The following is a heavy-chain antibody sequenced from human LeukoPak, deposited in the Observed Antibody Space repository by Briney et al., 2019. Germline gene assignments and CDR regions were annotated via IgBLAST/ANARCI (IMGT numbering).Heavy chain of an antibody. CDR1: GYDFTSYW. V-gene: IGHV5-51*01. D-gene: IGHD2-8*02. Sequence: GESLKISCKGSGYDFTSYWIAWVRQMPGKGLEWMGIIYPGDSDARYSPSFQGHVTMSADKSISTAYLQWSSLKASDTAMYYCARVSLDCTGGTCLDLDYWGQGTLVTISS. CDR3: ARVSLDCTGGTCLDLDY. J-gene: IGHJ4*02. CDR2: IYPGDSDA.